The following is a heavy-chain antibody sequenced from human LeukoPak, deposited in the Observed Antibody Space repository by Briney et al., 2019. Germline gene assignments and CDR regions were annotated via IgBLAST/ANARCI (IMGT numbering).Heavy chain of an antibody. CDR3: ARDHLGGMDV. CDR2: IYYSGST. CDR1: GGSISSYY. Sequence: KSSETLSLTCTVSGGSISSYYWSWIRQPPGKGLEWIGYIYYSGSTNYNPSLKSRVTISVDTSKNQFSLKLSSVTAADTAVYYCARDHLGGMDVWGQGTTVTVSS. J-gene: IGHJ6*02. V-gene: IGHV4-59*01.